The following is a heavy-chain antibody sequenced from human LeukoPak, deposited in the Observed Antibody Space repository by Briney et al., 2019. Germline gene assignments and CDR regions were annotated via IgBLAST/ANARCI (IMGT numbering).Heavy chain of an antibody. D-gene: IGHD3-10*01. CDR1: GYTLTELS. CDR2: FDPEDGET. J-gene: IGHJ4*02. Sequence: ASVKVSCKVSGYTLTELSMHWVRQAPGKGLEWMGGFDPEDGETIYAQKFQGRVTMTEDTSTDTAYMELGSLRSEDTAVYYCAHLRGSYYDAHYYFDYWGQGTLVTVSS. V-gene: IGHV1-24*01. CDR3: AHLRGSYYDAHYYFDY.